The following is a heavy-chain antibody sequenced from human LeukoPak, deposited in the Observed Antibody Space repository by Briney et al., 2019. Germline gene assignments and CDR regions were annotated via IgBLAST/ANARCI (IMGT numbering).Heavy chain of an antibody. V-gene: IGHV3-21*01. Sequence: GGSLRLSCAASGFTFSSYSMNWVRQAPGKGLEWVSSISSSSSYIYYADSVKGRFTISRDNAKNSLYLQMNSLRAEDTAVYYCARDLGRYYDSSGYYGYWGQGTLVTVSS. J-gene: IGHJ4*02. CDR2: ISSSSSYI. D-gene: IGHD3-22*01. CDR1: GFTFSSYS. CDR3: ARDLGRYYDSSGYYGY.